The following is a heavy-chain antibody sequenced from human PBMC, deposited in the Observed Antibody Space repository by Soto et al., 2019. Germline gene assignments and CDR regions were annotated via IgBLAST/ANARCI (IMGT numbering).Heavy chain of an antibody. CDR1: GFTFSGSA. V-gene: IGHV3-73*02. CDR3: TSLEVSNYAAAAGTIYYYYGMDV. Sequence: EVQLVESGGGLVQPGGSLKLSCAASGFTFSGSAMHWVRQASGKGLEWVGRIRTKANSYATAYAASVIGRFTISRDDSKNTAYLQMNSLKTEDTAVYYCTSLEVSNYAAAAGTIYYYYGMDVWGQGTTVTVSS. CDR2: IRTKANSYAT. J-gene: IGHJ6*02. D-gene: IGHD6-13*01.